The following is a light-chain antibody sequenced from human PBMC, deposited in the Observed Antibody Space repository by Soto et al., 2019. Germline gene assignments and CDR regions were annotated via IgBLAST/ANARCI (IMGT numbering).Light chain of an antibody. CDR1: QSVSSN. CDR3: QEYNNWPAFT. Sequence: EILFTQVSTPLFVSPGEKAPPSCRALQSVSSNLAWYQQKPGQAPRLLIYGASTRATGIPARFSGSGSGTEFTLTISSLQSEDFAVYYCQEYNNWPAFTFGGGTKVDIK. J-gene: IGKJ4*01. V-gene: IGKV3-15*01. CDR2: GAS.